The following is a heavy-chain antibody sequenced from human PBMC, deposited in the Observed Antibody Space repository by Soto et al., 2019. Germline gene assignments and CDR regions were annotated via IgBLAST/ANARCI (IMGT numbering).Heavy chain of an antibody. Sequence: QVQLVQSGAEVKKPGSSVKVSCKASGGTFSNYALISWVRQAPGQGLEWMGGIIPIDATVNYAQKFQGRITITADEPTTTAFMVLGSLRSEDTAVYYCARDLLGFGYTYGDVWGQGTAVTVSS. D-gene: IGHD3-10*01. CDR2: IIPIDATV. V-gene: IGHV1-69*12. J-gene: IGHJ6*01. CDR1: GGTFSNYA. CDR3: ARDLLGFGYTYGDV.